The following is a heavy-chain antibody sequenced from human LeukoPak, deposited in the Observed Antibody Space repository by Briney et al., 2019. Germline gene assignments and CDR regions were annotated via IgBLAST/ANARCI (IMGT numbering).Heavy chain of an antibody. D-gene: IGHD3-10*01. Sequence: GGSLRLSCAASGFTFSSYAMSWVRQAPGKGLEWVSGISGSGGSTYYAASVKGRFTISRDNSKNTLYLQMNGLRAEDTAVYYCAKDSSGTYHFDYWGQGTLVTVSS. V-gene: IGHV3-23*01. CDR1: GFTFSSYA. J-gene: IGHJ4*02. CDR3: AKDSSGTYHFDY. CDR2: ISGSGGST.